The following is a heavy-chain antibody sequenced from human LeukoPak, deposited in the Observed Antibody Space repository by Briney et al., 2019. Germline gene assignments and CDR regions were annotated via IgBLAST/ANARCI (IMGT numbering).Heavy chain of an antibody. Sequence: SKTLSLTCAVYGGSFSGYHWSWIRQPPGKGLEWIGEINHSGITNYNPSLKSRVTISVDTSKNQFSLKLDSVIAADTAVYYCARDPLGYCGDTSCARFDFWGQGTLVTVSS. CDR1: GGSFSGYH. D-gene: IGHD2-2*01. J-gene: IGHJ4*02. CDR2: INHSGIT. CDR3: ARDPLGYCGDTSCARFDF. V-gene: IGHV4-34*01.